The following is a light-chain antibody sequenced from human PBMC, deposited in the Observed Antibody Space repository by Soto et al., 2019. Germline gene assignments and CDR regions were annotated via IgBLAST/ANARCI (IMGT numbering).Light chain of an antibody. CDR3: QQYNNCPPCT. V-gene: IGKV3-15*01. J-gene: IGKJ1*01. CDR2: GAS. Sequence: EIVMTQSPASLSVSPGERATLSCRASQSVSSNLAWYQQKPGQAPRLLIYGASTRATGIPARFSGSGSGTDFTLTISTLQPEAFALYYCQQYNNCPPCTFGHGTKVQIK. CDR1: QSVSSN.